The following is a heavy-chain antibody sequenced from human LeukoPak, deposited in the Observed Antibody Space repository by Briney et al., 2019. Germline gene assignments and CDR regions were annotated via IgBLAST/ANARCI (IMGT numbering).Heavy chain of an antibody. J-gene: IGHJ4*01. CDR2: ISWNSGSI. CDR1: AFTFDDYA. CDR3: AKEGAVWGSYRFFDY. D-gene: IGHD3-16*02. Sequence: GGSLRLSCAASAFTFDDYAMHWVRQAPGKGLEWVSGISWNSGSIGYADSVKGRFAISRDIAKNSLYLQMNSLRAEDMALYYCAKEGAVWGSYRFFDYWGHGTLVTVSS. V-gene: IGHV3-9*03.